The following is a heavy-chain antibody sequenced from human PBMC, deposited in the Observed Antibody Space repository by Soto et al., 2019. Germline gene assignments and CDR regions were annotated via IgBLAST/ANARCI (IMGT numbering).Heavy chain of an antibody. Sequence: ASVKVSCKASGYTFTGYYMHWVRQAPGQGLEWMGVIHPDGGHTTYSQRFQDRVTMTRDTFTSTIYMELSSLRSEDTAVYYCARGDIDYWGQGTLVTVSS. CDR2: IHPDGGHT. CDR3: ARGDIDY. V-gene: IGHV1-46*01. J-gene: IGHJ4*02. CDR1: GYTFTGYY.